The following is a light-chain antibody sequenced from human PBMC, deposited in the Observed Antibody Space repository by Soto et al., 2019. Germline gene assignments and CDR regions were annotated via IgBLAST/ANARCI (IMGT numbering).Light chain of an antibody. J-gene: IGKJ4*01. Sequence: EIVMPPSPAPLSVSPGERATLSCRASESINSNLAWYQQKPGQAPSLLIYGASARATGIPARFSGSGSGTEFTLTISSLQSEDVAVYYCQQYDNWPPLTFGGGTKVEIK. CDR3: QQYDNWPPLT. CDR2: GAS. CDR1: ESINSN. V-gene: IGKV3-15*01.